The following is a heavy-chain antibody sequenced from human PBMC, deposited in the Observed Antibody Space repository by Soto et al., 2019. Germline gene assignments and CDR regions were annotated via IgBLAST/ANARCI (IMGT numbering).Heavy chain of an antibody. CDR2: MNPNSGNT. D-gene: IGHD3-10*01. CDR3: ARGSGFGELPDDDY. V-gene: IGHV1-8*01. CDR1: GYTFTSYD. J-gene: IGHJ4*02. Sequence: QVQLVQSGAAVKKPGVSVKVSCKASGYTFTSYDINWVRQATGQGLEWMGWMNPNSGNTGYAQKFQRRVTMTRNTSISTAYMELSSLRSEDTAVYYCARGSGFGELPDDDYWGQGTLVTFSS.